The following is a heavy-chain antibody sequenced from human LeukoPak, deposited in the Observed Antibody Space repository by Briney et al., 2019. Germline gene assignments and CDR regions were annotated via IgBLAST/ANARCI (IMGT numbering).Heavy chain of an antibody. J-gene: IGHJ5*02. CDR1: GGSFSGYY. CDR3: ARDGLRSGKYNWFDP. Sequence: PSETLSLTCAVYGGSFSGYYWGWIRQPPGKGLEWIGEINHSGNTNYNPSLKSRVTISVDTSKNQFSLKLSSVTAADTAVYYCARDGLRSGKYNWFDPWGQGTLVTVSS. V-gene: IGHV4-34*01. CDR2: INHSGNT. D-gene: IGHD3-16*01.